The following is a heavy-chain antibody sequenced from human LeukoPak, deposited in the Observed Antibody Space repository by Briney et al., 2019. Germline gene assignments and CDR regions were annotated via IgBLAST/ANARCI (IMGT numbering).Heavy chain of an antibody. CDR1: GFTFSSYG. Sequence: GGSLRLPCAASGFTFSSYGMHWVRQAPGKGLEWVAVIWYDGSNKYYADSVKGRFTISRDNSKNTLYLQMNSLRAEDTAVYYCARPPVVGAPRFIFDYWGQGTLVTVSS. CDR3: ARPPVVGAPRFIFDY. CDR2: IWYDGSNK. J-gene: IGHJ4*02. D-gene: IGHD3-22*01. V-gene: IGHV3-33*01.